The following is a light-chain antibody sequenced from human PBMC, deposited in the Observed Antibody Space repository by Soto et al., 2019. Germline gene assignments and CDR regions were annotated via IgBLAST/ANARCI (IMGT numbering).Light chain of an antibody. CDR3: QHYNSYSEA. CDR2: KAS. CDR1: QTISSW. J-gene: IGKJ1*01. V-gene: IGKV1-5*03. Sequence: DIQMTQSPSTLSGSVGDRVTITCRASQTISSWLAWYQQKPGKAPKLLIYKASTLKSGVPSRFSGSGSGTEFSLPIRTMQTHDFANYYCQHYNSYSEAFGQGTKVDI.